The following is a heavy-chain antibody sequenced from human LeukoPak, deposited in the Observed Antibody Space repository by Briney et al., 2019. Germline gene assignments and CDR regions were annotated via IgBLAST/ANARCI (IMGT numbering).Heavy chain of an antibody. V-gene: IGHV3-64*01. D-gene: IGHD6-13*01. CDR1: GFTFSSYA. Sequence: GGSLRLSCAASGFTFSSYAMHWVRQAPGKGLEYVSAISSNGGSTYYANSVKGRFTISRDNSKNTLYLQMGSLRAEDMAVYYCARAPGYGSSWWGAFDIWGQGTMATVSS. CDR2: ISSNGGST. CDR3: ARAPGYGSSWWGAFDI. J-gene: IGHJ3*02.